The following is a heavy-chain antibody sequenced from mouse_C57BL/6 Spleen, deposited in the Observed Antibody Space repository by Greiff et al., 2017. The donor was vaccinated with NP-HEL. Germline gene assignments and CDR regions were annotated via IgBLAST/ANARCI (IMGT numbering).Heavy chain of an antibody. CDR2: IWRGGST. V-gene: IGHV2-5*01. CDR3: AKNYYYGSSPHYYAMDY. J-gene: IGHJ4*01. D-gene: IGHD1-1*01. Sequence: VKLMESGPGLVQPSQSLSITCTVSGFSLTSYGVHWVRQSPGKGLEWLGVIWRGGSTDYNAACMSRLSITKDNSKSQVFFKMNSLQADDTAIYYCAKNYYYGSSPHYYAMDYWGQGTSVTVSS. CDR1: GFSLTSYG.